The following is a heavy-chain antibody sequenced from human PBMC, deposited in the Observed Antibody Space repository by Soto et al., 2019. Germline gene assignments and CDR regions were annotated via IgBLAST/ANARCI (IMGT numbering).Heavy chain of an antibody. CDR1: GGTFSSYA. V-gene: IGHV1-69*13. CDR3: ASTVAVTSYGDY. J-gene: IGHJ4*02. D-gene: IGHD6-19*01. Sequence: ASVKVSCKASGGTFSSYAISWVRQAPGQGLEWMGGIIPIFGTANYAQKFQGRVTITADESTSTAYMELSSLRSEDTAVYYCASTVAVTSYGDYWGQGTLVTVSS. CDR2: IIPIFGTA.